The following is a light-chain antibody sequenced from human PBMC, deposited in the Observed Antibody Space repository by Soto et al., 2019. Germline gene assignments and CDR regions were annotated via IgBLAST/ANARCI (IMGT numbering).Light chain of an antibody. CDR3: QQRSNWLALS. CDR2: DAS. CDR1: QDASSY. V-gene: IGKV3-11*01. J-gene: IGKJ4*01. Sequence: EIVLTQSPVTLSLSPGERATLSCRASQDASSYVAWYQQKPGQAPRLLIYDASNRATGIPARFSGSGSGTDFTLTISSLEPEDFAVYYCQQRSNWLALSFGGGTKVDIK.